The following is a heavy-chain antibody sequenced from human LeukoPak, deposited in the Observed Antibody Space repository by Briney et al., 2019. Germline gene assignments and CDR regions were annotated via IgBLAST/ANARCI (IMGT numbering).Heavy chain of an antibody. CDR1: GGSISSYY. V-gene: IGHV4-59*01. CDR2: IYYSGST. D-gene: IGHD2-2*01. J-gene: IGHJ6*03. CDR3: ATGYCSSTSCPYYYYYMDV. Sequence: SETLSLTCTVSGGSISSYYWSWIRQPPGKGLEWIGYIYYSGSTNYNPSLKSRVTISVDTSKNQFSLKLSSVTAADTAVYYCATGYCSSTSCPYYYYYMDVWGKGTTVTISS.